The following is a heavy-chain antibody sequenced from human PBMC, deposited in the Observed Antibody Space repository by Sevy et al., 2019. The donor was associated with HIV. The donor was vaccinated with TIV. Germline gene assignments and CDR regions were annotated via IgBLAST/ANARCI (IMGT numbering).Heavy chain of an antibody. CDR2: IYYSGST. CDR3: ARHGTYGDLTGWFDP. D-gene: IGHD4-17*01. CDR1: GGSISSSSYY. Sequence: SDTLSLTCTVSGGSISSSSYYWGWIRQPPGKGLEWIGSIYYSGSTYYNPSLKSRVTISVDTSKNQFSLKLSSVTAADTAVYYCARHGTYGDLTGWFDPWGQGTLVTV. V-gene: IGHV4-39*01. J-gene: IGHJ5*02.